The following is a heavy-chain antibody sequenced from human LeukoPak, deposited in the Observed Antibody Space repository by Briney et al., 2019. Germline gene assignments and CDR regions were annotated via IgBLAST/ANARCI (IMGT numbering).Heavy chain of an antibody. J-gene: IGHJ4*02. CDR1: GYSFTTYG. D-gene: IGHD3-9*01. CDR3: ARAIVLTGFYNFDY. CDR2: ISTYNENA. Sequence: GASVTVSFTTSGYSFTTYGISWVRQAPGQGLEWMGWISTYNENANYEQKFQGRLKMTKDTSTDTAYMELRRLRSDDTAMYYCARAIVLTGFYNFDYWGQGTLVTVSS. V-gene: IGHV1-18*01.